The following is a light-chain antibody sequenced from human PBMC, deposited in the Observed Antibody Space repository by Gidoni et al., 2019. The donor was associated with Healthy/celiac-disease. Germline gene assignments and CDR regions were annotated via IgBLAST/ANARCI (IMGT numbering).Light chain of an antibody. J-gene: IGKJ2*01. CDR3: QQYGSSPYT. Sequence: DIVLTQSPGTLSLSPGERATLPCRASQSVSSSYLAWYQQKPGQAPRLIIYGASSRATGIPDRFSGRGSGTDFTLTISRLEPEDFAVYYCQQYGSSPYTFGQGTKLEIK. V-gene: IGKV3-20*01. CDR1: QSVSSSY. CDR2: GAS.